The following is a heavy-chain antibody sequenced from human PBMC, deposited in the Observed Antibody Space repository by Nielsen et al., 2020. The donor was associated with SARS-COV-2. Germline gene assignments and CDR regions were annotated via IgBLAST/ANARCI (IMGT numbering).Heavy chain of an antibody. D-gene: IGHD6-13*01. CDR1: GYTFTSYD. Sequence: ASVKVSCKASGYTFTSYDINWVRQATGQGLEWMGWMNPNSGNTGYAQKFQGRVTMTRNTSISTAYMELSSLRSEDTAVYYCATSFAVYSSSPGTWDYYYGMDVWGQGTTVTVSS. J-gene: IGHJ6*02. CDR2: MNPNSGNT. CDR3: ATSFAVYSSSPGTWDYYYGMDV. V-gene: IGHV1-8*01.